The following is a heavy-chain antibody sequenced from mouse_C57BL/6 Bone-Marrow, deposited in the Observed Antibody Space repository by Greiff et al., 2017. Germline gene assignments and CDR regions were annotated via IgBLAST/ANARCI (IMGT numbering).Heavy chain of an antibody. Sequence: EVKVVESGGGLVKPGGSLKLSCAASGFTFSDYGMHWVRQAPEKGLEWVAYISSGSSNIYYADTVKGRFTISRDNAKNTLFLQMTSLRSEDTAVYYCERSINYASSVASAMDYWGQGTSVTVSS. V-gene: IGHV5-17*01. CDR1: GFTFSDYG. D-gene: IGHD1-1*01. J-gene: IGHJ4*01. CDR3: ERSINYASSVASAMDY. CDR2: ISSGSSNI.